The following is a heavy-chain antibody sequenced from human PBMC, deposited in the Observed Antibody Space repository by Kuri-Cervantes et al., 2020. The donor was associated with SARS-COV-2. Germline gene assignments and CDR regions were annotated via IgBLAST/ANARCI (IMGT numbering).Heavy chain of an antibody. V-gene: IGHV1-2*02. CDR3: ARDPSYYDSSGYHSPDAPQFDY. J-gene: IGHJ4*02. Sequence: ASVKVSCKASGYTFTGYYMHWVRQAPGQGLEWMRWINPNSGGTNYAQKLQGRVTMTRDTSISTAYMELSRLRSDDTAVYYCARDPSYYDSSGYHSPDAPQFDYWGQGTLVTVSS. CDR2: INPNSGGT. D-gene: IGHD3-22*01. CDR1: GYTFTGYY.